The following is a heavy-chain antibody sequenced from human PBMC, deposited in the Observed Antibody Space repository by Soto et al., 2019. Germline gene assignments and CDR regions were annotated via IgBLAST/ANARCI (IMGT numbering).Heavy chain of an antibody. CDR1: GGSIYTGGYY. CDR2: IYYSGST. D-gene: IGHD2-21*02. Sequence: QVQLQESGPGLVKPSETLSLTCTVSGGSIYTGGYYWSWIRQHPGKGLEWIGYIYYSGSTYYNPSLKSRVTISVDTSKNQFSLKLSSVTAADTAVYYCARALRGGNFGYYYYYGMDVWGQGTTVTVSS. CDR3: ARALRGGNFGYYYYYGMDV. V-gene: IGHV4-31*03. J-gene: IGHJ6*02.